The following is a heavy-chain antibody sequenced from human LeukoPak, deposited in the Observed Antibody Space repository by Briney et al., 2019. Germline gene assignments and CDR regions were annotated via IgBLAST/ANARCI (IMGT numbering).Heavy chain of an antibody. D-gene: IGHD6-6*01. J-gene: IGHJ4*02. CDR3: ARLGVAARPFDY. V-gene: IGHV4-38-2*01. CDR2: IYHSGST. CDR1: GYSISSGYY. Sequence: SETLSLTCAVSGYSISSGYYWGWIRQPPGKGLEWIGSIYHSGSTYYNPSLKSRVTISGDTSKNQFSLKLSSVTAADTAVYYCARLGVAARPFDYWGQGTLVTVSS.